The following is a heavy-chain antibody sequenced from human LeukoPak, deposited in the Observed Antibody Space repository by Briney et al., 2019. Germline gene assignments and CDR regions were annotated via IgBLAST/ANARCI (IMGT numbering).Heavy chain of an antibody. CDR1: GFTVSNNY. J-gene: IGHJ4*02. CDR3: ARDLNY. CDR2: IDTGVNK. V-gene: IGHV3-53*01. Sequence: GGSLRLSCAASGFTVSNNYMSWVRQAPGKGLEWVSIIDTGVNKYYADSVKGRFTMSRENSKNTLYLQMKSLRDEDTAVYYCARDLNYWGQGTLVTVSS.